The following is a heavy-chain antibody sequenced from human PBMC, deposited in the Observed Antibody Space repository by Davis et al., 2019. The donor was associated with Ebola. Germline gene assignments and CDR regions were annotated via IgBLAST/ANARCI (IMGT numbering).Heavy chain of an antibody. V-gene: IGHV4-34*01. D-gene: IGHD6-19*01. CDR2: INHSGST. CDR3: ARGRQWLVLGLDY. CDR1: GGSFSGYY. J-gene: IGHJ4*02. Sequence: MPSETLSLTCAVYGGSFSGYYWSWIRQPPGKGLEWIGEINHSGSTNYNPSLKSRVTISVDTSKKQFSLKLSSVTAADTAVYYCARGRQWLVLGLDYWGQGTLVTVSS.